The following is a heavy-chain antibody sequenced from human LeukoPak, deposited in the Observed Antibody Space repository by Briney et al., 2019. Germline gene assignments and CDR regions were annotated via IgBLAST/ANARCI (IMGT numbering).Heavy chain of an antibody. V-gene: IGHV1-2*04. CDR3: ARDSGSGWSRFDY. CDR1: GYTFTGYY. J-gene: IGHJ4*02. Sequence: EASVKVSFKASGYTFTGYYMHWVRQAPGQGLAWMGWINPNSGGTNYAQKFQGWVTMTRDTPISTAYMELSRLRSDDTAVYYCARDSGSGWSRFDYWGQGTLVTVSS. CDR2: INPNSGGT. D-gene: IGHD6-19*01.